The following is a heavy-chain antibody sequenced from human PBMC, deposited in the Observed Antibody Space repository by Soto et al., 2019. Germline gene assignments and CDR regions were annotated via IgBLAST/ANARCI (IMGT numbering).Heavy chain of an antibody. V-gene: IGHV1-2*04. Sequence: ASVKVSCKASGYTFTGYYMHWVRQAPGQGLEWMGWINPNSGGTNYAQKFQGWVTMTRDTSISTAYMELSRLRSDDTAVYYCARDYTPYASIVRPLYGMDVWGQGTTVTVSS. D-gene: IGHD1-26*01. J-gene: IGHJ6*02. CDR3: ARDYTPYASIVRPLYGMDV. CDR2: INPNSGGT. CDR1: GYTFTGYY.